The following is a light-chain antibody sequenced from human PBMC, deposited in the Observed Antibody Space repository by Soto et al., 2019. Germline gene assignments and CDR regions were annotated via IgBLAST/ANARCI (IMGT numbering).Light chain of an antibody. J-gene: IGKJ1*01. CDR3: HQYGSSPST. Sequence: EIVMTQSPATLSVSPGERASLSCRASQSVSTNLAWYQQKPAQAPRLLIYGASTRATGIPGRFSGSGSGTDFTLTISRLEPEDFAVYYCHQYGSSPSTFGQGTKVDIK. CDR2: GAS. CDR1: QSVSTN. V-gene: IGKV3-15*01.